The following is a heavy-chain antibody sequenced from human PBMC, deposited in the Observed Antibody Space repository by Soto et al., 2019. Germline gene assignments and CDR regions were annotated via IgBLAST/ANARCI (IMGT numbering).Heavy chain of an antibody. CDR2: IWYDGSNK. Sequence: QVQLVESGGGVVQPGRSLRLSCAASGFTFSSYGMHWVRQAPGKGLEWVEVIWYDGSNKYYADYVKGRFTISRDNSKNTLYLQMNSLRAEDTAVYYCARDWQRRSPYYDPRPGIMDVWGQGTTVTVSS. CDR1: GFTFSSYG. CDR3: ARDWQRRSPYYDPRPGIMDV. D-gene: IGHD3-3*01. V-gene: IGHV3-33*01. J-gene: IGHJ6*02.